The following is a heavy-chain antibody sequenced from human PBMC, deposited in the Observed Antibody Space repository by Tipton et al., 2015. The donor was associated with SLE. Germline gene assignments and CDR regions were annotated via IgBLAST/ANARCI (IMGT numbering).Heavy chain of an antibody. Sequence: TLSLTCAVYGGSFTTHYWSWIRQPPGKGLEWIGEINHSGSTNYNPSLKSRVTISVDTSKNQFSLKLSSVTAADTAVYYCARGTQLWLPFDYWGQGTLVTVSS. CDR2: INHSGST. CDR1: GGSFTTHY. V-gene: IGHV4-34*01. J-gene: IGHJ4*02. D-gene: IGHD5-18*01. CDR3: ARGTQLWLPFDY.